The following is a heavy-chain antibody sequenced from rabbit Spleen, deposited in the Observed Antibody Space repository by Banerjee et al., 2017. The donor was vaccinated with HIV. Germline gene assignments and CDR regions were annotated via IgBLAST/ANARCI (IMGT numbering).Heavy chain of an antibody. CDR2: VDVGSSDFT. CDR1: GFSFSSNW. V-gene: IGHV1S45*01. Sequence: LEESGGGLVKPGGTLTLTCTVSGFSFSSNWICWVRQAPGKGLEWIGCVDVGSSDFTYFATWAKGRFTISKASSTTVTLQMTSLTAADTATYFCARDAASSFSSYGMDLWGQGTLVTVS. CDR3: ARDAASSFSSYGMDL. D-gene: IGHD8-1*01. J-gene: IGHJ6*01.